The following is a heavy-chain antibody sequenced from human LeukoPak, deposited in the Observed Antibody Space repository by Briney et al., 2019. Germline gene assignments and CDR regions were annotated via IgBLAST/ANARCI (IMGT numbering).Heavy chain of an antibody. Sequence: GGSLRLSCAASGFTFSSYGMHWVRQAPGKGLEWVAVISYDGSNKYYADSVKGRFTISRDNSKNTLCLQMNSLRAEDTAVYYCAKDYKLYDSSGYSPDYWGQGTLVTVSS. D-gene: IGHD3-22*01. CDR2: ISYDGSNK. J-gene: IGHJ4*02. V-gene: IGHV3-30*18. CDR1: GFTFSSYG. CDR3: AKDYKLYDSSGYSPDY.